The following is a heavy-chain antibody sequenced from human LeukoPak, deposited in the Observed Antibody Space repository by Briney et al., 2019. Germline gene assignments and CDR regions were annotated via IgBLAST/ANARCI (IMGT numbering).Heavy chain of an antibody. CDR1: GASISDYY. CDR3: ARGLSPGYYYMDV. Sequence: SETLSLTCTVSGASISDYYWSWIRQPPGKGLEWIGYIYYTGTTKYNPSLTSRVTISVDTSKSQFSLKLSSVTAADTAVYYCARGLSPGYYYMDVWGKGTTVTVFS. V-gene: IGHV4-59*01. D-gene: IGHD3-3*02. J-gene: IGHJ6*03. CDR2: IYYTGTT.